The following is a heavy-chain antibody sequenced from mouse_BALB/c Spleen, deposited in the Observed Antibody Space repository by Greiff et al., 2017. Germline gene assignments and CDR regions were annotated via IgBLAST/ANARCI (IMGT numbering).Heavy chain of an antibody. Sequence: QVQLQQSGAELVRPGTSVKVSCKASGYAFTNYLIEWVKQRPGQGLEWIGVINPGSGGTNYNEKFKGKATLTADKSSSTAYMQLSSLTSDDSAVYFCAREVHYWGQGTLVTVSA. CDR1: GYAFTNYL. J-gene: IGHJ3*01. CDR3: AREVHY. CDR2: INPGSGGT. V-gene: IGHV1-54*01.